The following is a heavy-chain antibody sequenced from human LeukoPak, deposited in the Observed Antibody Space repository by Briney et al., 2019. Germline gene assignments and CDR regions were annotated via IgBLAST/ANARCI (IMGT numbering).Heavy chain of an antibody. Sequence: GGSLRLSCAASGFTFSSYSMNWVRQAPGKGLEWVSAISGSGGSTHYADSVKGRFTISRDNSRNTLYLQMNSLRAEDTAVYYCAVGYSSGWYGRFDCWGQGTLVTVSS. CDR2: ISGSGGST. CDR1: GFTFSSYS. V-gene: IGHV3-23*01. J-gene: IGHJ4*02. D-gene: IGHD6-19*01. CDR3: AVGYSSGWYGRFDC.